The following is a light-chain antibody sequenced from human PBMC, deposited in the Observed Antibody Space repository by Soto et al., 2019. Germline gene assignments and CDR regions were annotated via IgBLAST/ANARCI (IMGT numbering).Light chain of an antibody. Sequence: EVVMTQSPATLSVSPGERATLSCRASRSVASNLAWYQHKPGQGPRLRLYGASTRASGIPARFSGSGSGTEFTLTISSLQPEDFAVYYCQQYQQWPFYTFGQGTKLEIK. J-gene: IGKJ2*01. V-gene: IGKV3-15*01. CDR3: QQYQQWPFYT. CDR2: GAS. CDR1: RSVASN.